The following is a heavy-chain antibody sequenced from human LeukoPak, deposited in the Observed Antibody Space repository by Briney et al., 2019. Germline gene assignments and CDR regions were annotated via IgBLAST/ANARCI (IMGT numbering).Heavy chain of an antibody. J-gene: IGHJ4*02. CDR3: VSWSGKYYVTSEIPANS. V-gene: IGHV3-7*01. CDR1: GLTFRNYW. CDR2: ISEDGSNK. D-gene: IGHD3-10*02. Sequence: GGSLRLSCAASGLTFRNYWMSWIRQAAGKGLEWAAHISEDGSNKYYVDSVKGRFTISRDNAKNSLYLQMNSRRVEDTAVYYCVSWSGKYYVTSEIPANSWGQGTLVTVSS.